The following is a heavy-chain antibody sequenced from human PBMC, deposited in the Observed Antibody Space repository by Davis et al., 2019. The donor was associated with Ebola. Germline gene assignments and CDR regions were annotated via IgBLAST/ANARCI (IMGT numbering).Heavy chain of an antibody. CDR2: ITGSGGSR. J-gene: IGHJ5*02. D-gene: IGHD3-9*01. V-gene: IGHV3-23*01. Sequence: GESLKISCAASGFTFSNYAMSWVRQAPGKGLEWVSSITGSGGSRYHADSVKGRFTISRDNSKNTLYLQIDSLTAEDTAVYYCAKEASYFDWLWGSWGQGTLVTVSS. CDR3: AKEASYFDWLWGS. CDR1: GFTFSNYA.